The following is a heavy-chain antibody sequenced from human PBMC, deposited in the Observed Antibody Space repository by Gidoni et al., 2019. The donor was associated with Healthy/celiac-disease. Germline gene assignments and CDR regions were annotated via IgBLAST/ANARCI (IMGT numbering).Heavy chain of an antibody. J-gene: IGHJ4*02. CDR2: ISSSSSYI. D-gene: IGHD1-26*01. CDR3: ARDWYSGSYWGLDY. Sequence: EVQLVESGGGLVNPGGSLRLSCAASRFTFSSYSMNWVRQAPGKGLEWVSSISSSSSYIYYADSVKGRLTISRDKAKNSLYLQMNSLRAEDTAVYYCARDWYSGSYWGLDYWGQGTLVTVSS. V-gene: IGHV3-21*01. CDR1: RFTFSSYS.